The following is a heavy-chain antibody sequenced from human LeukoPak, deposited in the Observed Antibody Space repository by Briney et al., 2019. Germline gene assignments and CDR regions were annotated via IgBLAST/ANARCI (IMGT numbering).Heavy chain of an antibody. Sequence: PGGSLRLSCAASGFTFSNHNMDWVRQAPGEGLEWISYISGRGEAIFYADSVQGRFTISRDNAKKSLYLQMNSLRAEDTAVYYCARDLLYYDILTGYGDWGQGTLVTVSS. CDR1: GFTFSNHN. CDR2: ISGRGEAI. V-gene: IGHV3-48*04. CDR3: ARDLLYYDILTGYGD. D-gene: IGHD3-9*01. J-gene: IGHJ4*02.